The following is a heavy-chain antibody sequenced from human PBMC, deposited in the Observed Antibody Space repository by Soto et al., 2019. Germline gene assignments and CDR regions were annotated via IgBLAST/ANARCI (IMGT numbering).Heavy chain of an antibody. J-gene: IGHJ6*02. V-gene: IGHV4-34*01. CDR2: INHRGSA. D-gene: IGHD1-26*01. Sequence: SETLSLTCAVYGGSFRGYYWSWIRQPPGKGLEWIGEINHRGSANYNPSVKSRVTISVDTSKNQFSLKLNSVTAADTAMYYCARGSRVKIPAATGRDYYYHGLHVWAQGTAVT. CDR1: GGSFRGYY. CDR3: ARGSRVKIPAATGRDYYYHGLHV.